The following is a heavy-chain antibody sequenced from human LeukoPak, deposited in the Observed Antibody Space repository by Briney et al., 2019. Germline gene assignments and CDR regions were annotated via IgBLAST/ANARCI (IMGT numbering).Heavy chain of an antibody. D-gene: IGHD3-10*01. J-gene: IGHJ6*03. CDR2: IYYSGST. CDR1: GGSISTYY. CDR3: ARVEEGYGSGRRENYYYYYMDV. V-gene: IGHV4-59*01. Sequence: SETLSLTCTVSGGSISTYYWSWIRQPPGKGLEWIGYIYYSGSTNYNPSLKSRVIISVDTSKNQFSLKLSSVTAADTAVYYCARVEEGYGSGRRENYYYYYMDVWGKGTTVTISS.